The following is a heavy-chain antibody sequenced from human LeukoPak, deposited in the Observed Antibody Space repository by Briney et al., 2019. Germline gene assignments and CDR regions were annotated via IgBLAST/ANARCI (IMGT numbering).Heavy chain of an antibody. CDR2: ISSSSSYI. D-gene: IGHD5-24*01. J-gene: IGHJ5*02. CDR3: ARVKPVEMATITLWFDP. Sequence: PGGSLRLSCAASGFTFSSYSMNWVRQAPGKGLEWVSSISSSSSYIYYADSVKGRFTISRDNAKNSLYLQMNSLRAEDTAVYYRARVKPVEMATITLWFDPWGQGTLVTVSS. CDR1: GFTFSSYS. V-gene: IGHV3-21*01.